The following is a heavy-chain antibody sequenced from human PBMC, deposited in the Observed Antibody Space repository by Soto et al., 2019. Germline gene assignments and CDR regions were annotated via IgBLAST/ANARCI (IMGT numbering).Heavy chain of an antibody. J-gene: IGHJ4*02. D-gene: IGHD3-9*01. V-gene: IGHV3-23*01. CDR1: GFTFSSYA. CDR2: ISGSGVST. CDR3: AIGAWYYDILTGYGYFDY. Sequence: EVQLLESGGGLVQPGGSLRLSCAASGFTFSSYAMSWVRQAPGKGLEWISGISGSGVSTYYADSVKGRFTISRDNSKNTLYLQMNSLRAEDTAVYYCAIGAWYYDILTGYGYFDYWGQGTLVTVSS.